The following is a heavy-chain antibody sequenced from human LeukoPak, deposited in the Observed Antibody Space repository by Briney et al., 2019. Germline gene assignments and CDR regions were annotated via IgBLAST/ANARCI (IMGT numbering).Heavy chain of an antibody. V-gene: IGHV3-9*01. CDR1: GFTFDDYA. D-gene: IGHD6-19*01. J-gene: IGHJ5*02. CDR3: AKDMVFRSGWYGWFDP. CDR2: ISWNSGSI. Sequence: GGSLRLSCEASGFTFDDYAMHWVRQAPGKGLEWVSGISWNSGSIGYADSVKGRFTISRDNAKNSLYLQMNSLRAEDTALYYCAKDMVFRSGWYGWFDPWGQGTLVTVSS.